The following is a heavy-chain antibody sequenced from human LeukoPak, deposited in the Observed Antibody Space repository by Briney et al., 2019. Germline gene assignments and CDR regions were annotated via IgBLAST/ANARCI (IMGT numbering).Heavy chain of an antibody. V-gene: IGHV1-69*05. D-gene: IGHD2-2*01. Sequence: SVKVSCKASGGTFSSYAISWVRQAPGQGLEWMRGIIPIFGTANYAQKFQGRVTITTDESTSTAYMELSSLRSEDTAVYYCARRVVGRYAFDIWGQGTMVTVSS. CDR3: ARRVVGRYAFDI. J-gene: IGHJ3*02. CDR2: IIPIFGTA. CDR1: GGTFSSYA.